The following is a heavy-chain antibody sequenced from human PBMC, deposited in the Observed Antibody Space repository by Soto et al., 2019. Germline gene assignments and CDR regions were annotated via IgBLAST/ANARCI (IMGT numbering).Heavy chain of an antibody. CDR2: INHSGST. CDR3: ARGPRDSSSLYRPSFFDY. V-gene: IGHV4-34*01. Sequence: SETLSLTCAVYGGSFSGYYWSWIRQPPGKGLEWIGEINHSGSTNYNPSLKSRVIISVDTSKNHFSLRLSSVTAADTAVYYCARGPRDSSSLYRPSFFDYSGQGSLVIVSS. CDR1: GGSFSGYY. J-gene: IGHJ4*02. D-gene: IGHD6-13*01.